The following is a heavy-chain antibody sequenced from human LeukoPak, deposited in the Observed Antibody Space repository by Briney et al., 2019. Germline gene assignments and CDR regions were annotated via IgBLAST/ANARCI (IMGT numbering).Heavy chain of an antibody. CDR2: INHSGST. CDR3: ASAYYDSSAPYYFDY. V-gene: IGHV4-34*01. Sequence: PSETLSLTCAVYGGSFSGYYWSWIRQPPGKGLEWIGEINHSGSTNYNPSLKSRVTISVDTSKNQSSLRLSSVTAADTAVYYCASAYYDSSAPYYFDYWGQGTLVTVSS. D-gene: IGHD3-22*01. CDR1: GGSFSGYY. J-gene: IGHJ4*02.